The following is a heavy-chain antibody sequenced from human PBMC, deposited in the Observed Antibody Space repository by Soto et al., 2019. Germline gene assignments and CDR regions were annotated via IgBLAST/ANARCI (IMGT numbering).Heavy chain of an antibody. CDR2: ISGSGGST. J-gene: IGHJ3*02. CDR1: GFTFSSYA. V-gene: IGHV3-23*01. D-gene: IGHD1-26*01. CDR3: AKDGGGSGAFDI. Sequence: GESLKISCAASGFTFSSYAMSWVRQAPGKGLEWVSAISGSGGSTYYADSVKGRFTISRDNSKNTLYLQMNSLRAEDTAVYYCAKDGGGSGAFDIWGQGTMVTVSS.